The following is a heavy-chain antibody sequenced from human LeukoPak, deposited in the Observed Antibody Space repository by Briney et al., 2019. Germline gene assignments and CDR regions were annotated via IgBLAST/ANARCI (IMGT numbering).Heavy chain of an antibody. D-gene: IGHD6-13*01. J-gene: IGHJ4*02. CDR3: ARERSGIAAAGTFSNFDY. Sequence: SVKVSCKASGGTFSSYAISWVRQAPGQGLEWMGGIIPIFGTANYAQKFQGRVTITTDESTSTAYMELSSLRSEDTAVYYCARERSGIAAAGTFSNFDYWGQGTLVTVSS. CDR1: GGTFSSYA. CDR2: IIPIFGTA. V-gene: IGHV1-69*05.